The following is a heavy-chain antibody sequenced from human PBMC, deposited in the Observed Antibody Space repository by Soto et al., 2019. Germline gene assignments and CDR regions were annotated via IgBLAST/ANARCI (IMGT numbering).Heavy chain of an antibody. CDR2: VSAGVGTT. CDR3: AKARGSTAYYYMDV. D-gene: IGHD3-16*01. CDR1: GFTLTTYA. J-gene: IGHJ6*03. Sequence: PGGSLRLSCAASGFTLTTYAMTWVRQAPRRGLEWVSTVSAGVGTTYYADSVKGRFTISRDNPKNTLFLQMNSLRAEDTAVYYCAKARGSTAYYYMDVWGKGTTVTVSS. V-gene: IGHV3-23*01.